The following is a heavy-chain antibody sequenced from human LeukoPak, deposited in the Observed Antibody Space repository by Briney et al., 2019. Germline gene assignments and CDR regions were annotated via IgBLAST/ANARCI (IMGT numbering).Heavy chain of an antibody. CDR3: ARGRYYDFWSGPKHYYYYYMDV. CDR2: IIPIFGTA. D-gene: IGHD3-3*01. Sequence: ASVKVSCKASGGTFSSYAISWVRQAPGQGLEWMGGIIPIFGTANYAQKFQGRVTITTDDSTSTAYMELSSLRSEDTAVYYCARGRYYDFWSGPKHYYYYYMDVWGKGTTVTVSS. J-gene: IGHJ6*03. V-gene: IGHV1-69*05. CDR1: GGTFSSYA.